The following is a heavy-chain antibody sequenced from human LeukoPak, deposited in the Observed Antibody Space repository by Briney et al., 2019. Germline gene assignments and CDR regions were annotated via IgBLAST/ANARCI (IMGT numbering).Heavy chain of an antibody. V-gene: IGHV4-39*07. CDR2: IYYSGST. CDR1: GGSISSSSYY. CDR3: ARGKPVIRLWRPAYDY. D-gene: IGHD3-10*01. Sequence: SETLSLTCTVSGGSISSSSYYWGWIRQPPGKGLEWIGIIYYSGSTYYNPSLKSRVTISVDTSNNQFSLKLSSVTAADTAVYYCARGKPVIRLWRPAYDYWGQGTLVTVSS. J-gene: IGHJ4*02.